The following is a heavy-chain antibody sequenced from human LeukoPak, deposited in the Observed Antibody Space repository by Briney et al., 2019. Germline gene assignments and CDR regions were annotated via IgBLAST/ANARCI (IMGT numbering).Heavy chain of an antibody. Sequence: GGSLRLSCAASGFTFSNAWMAWVRQAPGKGLEWVANIKQDGSEKYYVDSVKGRFTISRDNAKNSLYLQMNSLRAEDTAVYYCARLTGYSSGWYGSRFDYWGQGTLVTVSS. J-gene: IGHJ4*02. V-gene: IGHV3-7*03. CDR1: GFTFSNAW. D-gene: IGHD6-19*01. CDR3: ARLTGYSSGWYGSRFDY. CDR2: IKQDGSEK.